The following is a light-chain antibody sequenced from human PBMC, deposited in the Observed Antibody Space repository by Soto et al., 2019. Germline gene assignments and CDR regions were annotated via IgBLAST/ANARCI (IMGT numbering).Light chain of an antibody. V-gene: IGKV1-33*01. CDR3: QQYDNLLGT. Sequence: DIQMTQSPSSLSASVGDRVTITCQASQDISNYLNWYQQKPGKAPKLLIYDASNLETGVPSRFSRSGSGTDFTFTISSLQPERIATYYCQQYDNLLGTFCQGTKVEIK. J-gene: IGKJ1*01. CDR1: QDISNY. CDR2: DAS.